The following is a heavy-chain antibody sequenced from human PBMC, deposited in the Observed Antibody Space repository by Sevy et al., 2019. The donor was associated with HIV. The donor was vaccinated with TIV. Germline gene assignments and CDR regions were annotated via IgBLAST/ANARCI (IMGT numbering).Heavy chain of an antibody. D-gene: IGHD3-9*01. Sequence: ASVKVSCKASGYTFTSYGISWVRQAPGQGLEWMGWISAYNGNTNYAQKLQGRVTMTTDTSTSTAYMELRSLRSDDTAVYYCAREGDYDIVTGYYCRFDYWGQGTLVTVSS. CDR1: GYTFTSYG. J-gene: IGHJ4*02. CDR2: ISAYNGNT. V-gene: IGHV1-18*01. CDR3: AREGDYDIVTGYYCRFDY.